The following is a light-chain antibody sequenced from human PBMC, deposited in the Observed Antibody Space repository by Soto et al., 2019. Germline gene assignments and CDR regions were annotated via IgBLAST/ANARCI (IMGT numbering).Light chain of an antibody. V-gene: IGLV2-14*03. Sequence: QSVLTQPAYVSGSPGQSITISCTGTSGDVGAYNFVSWYQQHPGKAPKLIVYHVSDRPSGFSSRFSGSKSGNSASLTISGLHAEDEADYYCSSYAGSDTFVFGTGTKVTVL. CDR3: SSYAGSDTFV. CDR1: SGDVGAYNF. J-gene: IGLJ1*01. CDR2: HVS.